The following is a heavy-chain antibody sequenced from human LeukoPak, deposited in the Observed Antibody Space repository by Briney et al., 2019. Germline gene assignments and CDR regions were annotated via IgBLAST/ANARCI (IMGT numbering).Heavy chain of an antibody. Sequence: PSETLSLTCTVSGGSISSGSYYWSWIRQPAGKGLEWIGRIYSSGSTKYNPSLKSRVTISVDTSKNQFSLKLSSVTAADTAVYYCASQTIFAEGAGIDYWGQGTLVTVSS. CDR1: GGSISSGSYY. CDR2: IYSSGST. CDR3: ASQTIFAEGAGIDY. J-gene: IGHJ4*02. V-gene: IGHV4-61*02. D-gene: IGHD3-3*01.